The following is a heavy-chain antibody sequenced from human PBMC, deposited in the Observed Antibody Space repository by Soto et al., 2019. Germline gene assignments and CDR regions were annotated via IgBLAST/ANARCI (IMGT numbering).Heavy chain of an antibody. V-gene: IGHV3-30-3*01. CDR3: ARALERYLWFGEGGMDV. J-gene: IGHJ6*02. CDR1: GFTFSSYA. Sequence: GGSLRLSCAASGFTFSSYAMHWVRQAPGKGLEWVAVISNDGSNKYYADSVKGRFTISRDNSKNTLYLQMNSLRAEDTAVYYCARALERYLWFGEGGMDVWGQGTTVTVSS. D-gene: IGHD3-10*01. CDR2: ISNDGSNK.